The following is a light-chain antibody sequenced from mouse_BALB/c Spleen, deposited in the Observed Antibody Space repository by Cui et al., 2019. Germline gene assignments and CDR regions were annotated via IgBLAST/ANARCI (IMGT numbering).Light chain of an antibody. CDR2: AGT. V-gene: IGKV12-98*01. CDR3: QQLYNTPYT. Sequence: DIQCIQSPSSTSPSLGESVTITFLASQYIGTWIAWYQQKPGKSPQLLIYAGTSLADGVPSRFTGSGYGTKFSFKISSLQAEDFVSYYWQQLYNTPYTFGGGTKLEIK. CDR1: QYIGTW. J-gene: IGKJ2*01.